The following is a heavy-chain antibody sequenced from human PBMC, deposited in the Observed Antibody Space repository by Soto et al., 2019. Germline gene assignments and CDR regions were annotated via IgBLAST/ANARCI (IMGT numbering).Heavy chain of an antibody. J-gene: IGHJ4*02. Sequence: PSETLSLTCTVSGGSISSGGYYWSWIRQHPGKGLEWIGYIYYSGSTYYNPSLKSRVTISVDTSKNQFSLKLSSVTAADTAVYYCARERRDNYDFWSGYYNFDDWGQGTLVTVSS. CDR3: ARERRDNYDFWSGYYNFDD. D-gene: IGHD3-3*01. CDR2: IYYSGST. V-gene: IGHV4-31*03. CDR1: GGSISSGGYY.